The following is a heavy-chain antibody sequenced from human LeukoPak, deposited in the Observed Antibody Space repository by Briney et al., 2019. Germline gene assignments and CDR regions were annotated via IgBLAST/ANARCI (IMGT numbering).Heavy chain of an antibody. D-gene: IGHD3-22*01. CDR3: ARERVGYYDSSHPPPFDY. J-gene: IGHJ4*02. CDR1: GGSISSSSYY. Sequence: PSETLSLTCTVSGGSISSSSYYWGWIRQPPGKGLEWIGSIYYSGSTYYNPSLKSRATISVDTSKNQFSLKLSSVTAADTAVYYCARERVGYYDSSHPPPFDYWGQGTLVTVSS. V-gene: IGHV4-39*07. CDR2: IYYSGST.